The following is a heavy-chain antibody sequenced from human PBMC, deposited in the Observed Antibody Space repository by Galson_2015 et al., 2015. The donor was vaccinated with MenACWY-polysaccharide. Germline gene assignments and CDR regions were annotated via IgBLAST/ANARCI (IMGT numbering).Heavy chain of an antibody. D-gene: IGHD3-10*01. V-gene: IGHV3-30*18. J-gene: IGHJ6*02. CDR3: AKDRPLRGLSVFYYGMDV. CDR1: GFIFSDYA. CDR2: ISYDGSNK. Sequence: SLRLSCAVSGFIFSDYAIHWVRQAPGKGLEWLAVISYDGSNKYYLESVKGRFTISRDNSKDMVYLHMNSRRGEDTAVYFCAKDRPLRGLSVFYYGMDVGGRGTTVIVSS.